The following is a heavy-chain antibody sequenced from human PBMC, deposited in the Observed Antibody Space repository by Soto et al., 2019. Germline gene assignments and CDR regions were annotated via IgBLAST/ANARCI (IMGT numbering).Heavy chain of an antibody. CDR3: ARMVRGVIFDY. V-gene: IGHV4-59*01. CDR2: IHYSGST. CDR1: GGSISTYF. J-gene: IGHJ4*02. D-gene: IGHD3-10*01. Sequence: QAQLQESGPGLVKPSETLSLTCTVSGGSISTYFWSWIRQPPGKGLEWIGYIHYSGSTNYNPSLKSRVTISADTSKNQFSLKLRSVTAADSAVYYCARMVRGVIFDYWGQGTLVTVSS.